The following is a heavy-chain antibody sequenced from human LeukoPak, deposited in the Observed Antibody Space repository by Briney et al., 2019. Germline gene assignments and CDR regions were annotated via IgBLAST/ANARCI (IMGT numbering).Heavy chain of an antibody. CDR1: GYRFTGYY. CDR2: INPDSGGT. D-gene: IGHD1-26*01. J-gene: IGHJ4*02. Sequence: GASVKVSCKASGYRFTGYYMHWVRQAPGQGLEWMGWINPDSGGTNYAQKFQGRVTMTRDTSINTAYMDLSRLRAEDTAVYYCAAAKGARDYFDYWGQGTLVTVSS. CDR3: AAAKGARDYFDY. V-gene: IGHV1-2*02.